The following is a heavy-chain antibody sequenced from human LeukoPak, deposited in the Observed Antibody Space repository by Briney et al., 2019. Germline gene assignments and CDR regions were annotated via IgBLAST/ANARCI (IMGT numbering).Heavy chain of an antibody. CDR1: GFSVSSKY. D-gene: IGHD3-10*01. CDR3: ARVGDHYHWYLDV. V-gene: IGHV3-53*01. CDR2: LYSGGST. J-gene: IGHJ2*01. Sequence: GGSLRLSCEGSGFSVSSKYMNWVRQAPGKGLEWVSILYSGGSTYYADSVKGRFTVSRDTSKNTLYLHMNNLRVEDTAVYYCARVGDHYHWYLDVWGRGTLVTVSS.